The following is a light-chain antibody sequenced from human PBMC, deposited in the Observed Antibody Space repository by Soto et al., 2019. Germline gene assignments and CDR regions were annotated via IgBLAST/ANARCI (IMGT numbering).Light chain of an antibody. CDR1: QNIGSN. Sequence: IVLTQSPATLSASPGERVILSCRASQNIGSNLAWYQQRPGQAPRLLIYGASTRATGFPARFSGSGSGTEFTLTISSLQSEDFAVYYCQQYNNWPLTFCGGTKVDIK. J-gene: IGKJ4*01. CDR3: QQYNNWPLT. CDR2: GAS. V-gene: IGKV3-15*01.